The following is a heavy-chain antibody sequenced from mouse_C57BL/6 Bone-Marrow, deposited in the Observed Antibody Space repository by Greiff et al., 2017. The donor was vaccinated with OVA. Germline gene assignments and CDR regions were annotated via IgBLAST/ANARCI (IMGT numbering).Heavy chain of an antibody. CDR3: ARDGLTVVANLDY. Sequence: QVQLQQPGAELVKPGASVKMSCKASGYTFTSYWITWVKQRPGQGLEWIGDIYPGSGSTNYNEKFKSKATLTVDTSSSTAYMQLSSLTSEDSAVYYCARDGLTVVANLDYWGQGTTLTVSS. D-gene: IGHD1-1*01. CDR2: IYPGSGST. V-gene: IGHV1-55*01. CDR1: GYTFTSYW. J-gene: IGHJ2*01.